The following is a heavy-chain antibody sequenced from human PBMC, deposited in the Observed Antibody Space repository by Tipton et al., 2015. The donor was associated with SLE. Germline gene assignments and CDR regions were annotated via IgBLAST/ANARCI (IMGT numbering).Heavy chain of an antibody. CDR2: INHSGST. Sequence: TLSLTCAVYGGSFSGYYWSWIRQPPGKGLEWIGEINHSGSTNYNPSLKSRVTISVDTSKNQFSLKLSSVTAADTAVYYCARPRYSSSSYYGMDVWGQGTTVTVSS. CDR3: ARPRYSSSSYYGMDV. CDR1: GGSFSGYY. D-gene: IGHD6-6*01. J-gene: IGHJ6*02. V-gene: IGHV4-34*01.